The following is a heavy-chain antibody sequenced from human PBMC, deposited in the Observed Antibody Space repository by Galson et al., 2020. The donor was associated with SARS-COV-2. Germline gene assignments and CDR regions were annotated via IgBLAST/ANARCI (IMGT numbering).Heavy chain of an antibody. CDR1: GFSLSTSGMC. V-gene: IGHV2-70*01. CDR3: ARMYYDILTGYKPFDY. D-gene: IGHD3-9*01. Sequence: SGPTLVKPTQTLTLTCTFSGFSLSTSGMCVSWIRQPPGKALEWLALIDWDDDKYYSTSLKTRLTISKDTSKNQVVLTMTNMDPVDTATYYCARMYYDILTGYKPFDYWGQGTLVTASS. J-gene: IGHJ4*02. CDR2: IDWDDDK.